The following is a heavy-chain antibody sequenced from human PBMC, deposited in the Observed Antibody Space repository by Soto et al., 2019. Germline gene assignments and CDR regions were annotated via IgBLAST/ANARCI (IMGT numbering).Heavy chain of an antibody. CDR1: GGSFSGYY. V-gene: IGHV4-34*01. CDR3: ARGPRADYVWGSYRYPRAWFDP. CDR2: INHSGST. D-gene: IGHD3-16*02. Sequence: LSLTCAVYGGSFSGYYWSWIRQPPGKGLEWIGEINHSGSTNYNPSLKSRVTISVDTSKNQFSLKLSSVTAADTAVYYCARGPRADYVWGSYRYPRAWFDPWGQGTLVTVSS. J-gene: IGHJ5*02.